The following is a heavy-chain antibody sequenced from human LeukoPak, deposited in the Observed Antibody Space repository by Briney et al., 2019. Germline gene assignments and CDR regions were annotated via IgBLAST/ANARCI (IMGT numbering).Heavy chain of an antibody. CDR1: RFTFSSYA. CDR2: ISASGGNT. V-gene: IGHV3-23*01. D-gene: IGHD2-15*01. J-gene: IGHJ4*02. CDR3: ASHRGYCSGGTCYSAFFDY. Sequence: PGGSLRLSCAASRFTFSSYAVSWVRQAPGKGLEWVSGISASGGNTYYADSVEGRFTISRDNSKNTLYLQMNSLRAEDTAVYYCASHRGYCSGGTCYSAFFDYWGQGTLVTVSS.